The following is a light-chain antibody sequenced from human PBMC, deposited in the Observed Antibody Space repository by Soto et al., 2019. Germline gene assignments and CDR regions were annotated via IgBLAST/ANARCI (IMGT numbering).Light chain of an antibody. Sequence: DXXMTQSPSXLSASVXDRVTITXQASQDIXNYLNWYQQKPGKAPKLLIYDASNLETGVPSRFSGSGSGTDFTFTISSLQPEDIATYYCQQYDNLPYTFGQGTKLEIK. J-gene: IGKJ2*01. CDR3: QQYDNLPYT. V-gene: IGKV1-33*01. CDR1: QDIXNY. CDR2: DAS.